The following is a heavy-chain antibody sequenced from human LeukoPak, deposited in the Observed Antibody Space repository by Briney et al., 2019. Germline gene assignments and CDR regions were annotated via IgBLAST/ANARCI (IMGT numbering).Heavy chain of an antibody. CDR1: GGSFSGYY. V-gene: IGHV4-34*01. CDR2: INHSGST. Sequence: SETLSLTCAVYGGSFSGYYWSWTRQPPGKGLEWIGEINHSGSTNYNPSLKSRVTISVDTSKNQFSLKLSSVTAADTAVYYCARNVGTRFDYWGQGTLVTVSS. J-gene: IGHJ4*02. CDR3: ARNVGTRFDY.